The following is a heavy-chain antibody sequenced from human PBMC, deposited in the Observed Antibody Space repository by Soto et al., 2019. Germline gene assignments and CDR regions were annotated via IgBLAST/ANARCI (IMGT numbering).Heavy chain of an antibody. CDR3: AREPATAKPEGVDF. Sequence: ASVKVSCKASGYTFSDYYIPWVRQAPGQGLEWMGWINPNSGGTKYAPKFQGGVTMTRDTSITTAYMGLSRLRSGDTAVYYCAREPATAKPEGVDFWG. CDR2: INPNSGGT. CDR1: GYTFSDYY. D-gene: IGHD1-1*01. V-gene: IGHV1-2*02. J-gene: IGHJ4*01.